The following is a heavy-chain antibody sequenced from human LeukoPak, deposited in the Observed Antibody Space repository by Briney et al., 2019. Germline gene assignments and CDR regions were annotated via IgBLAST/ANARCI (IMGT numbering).Heavy chain of an antibody. Sequence: GGPLRLSCAASGFTVSSNYMSWVRQAPGKGLEWVSVIYSGGNTYYADSVKGRFTISRDNSKNTLYLQMNSLRAEDTAVYYCASLPYSAPFSFDYWGQGTLVTVSS. J-gene: IGHJ4*02. V-gene: IGHV3-53*01. CDR3: ASLPYSAPFSFDY. CDR2: IYSGGNT. D-gene: IGHD2-15*01. CDR1: GFTVSSNY.